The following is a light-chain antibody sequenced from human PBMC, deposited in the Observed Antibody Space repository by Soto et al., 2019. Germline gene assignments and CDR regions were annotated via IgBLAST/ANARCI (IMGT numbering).Light chain of an antibody. CDR1: QSVSSY. V-gene: IGKV3-11*01. CDR3: QQRSNWPGT. J-gene: IGKJ1*01. CDR2: DAS. Sequence: EIVLTQSPATLSLSPGERATLSCRVSQSVSSYLAWYQQKPGQAPRLLIYDASNRVTGIPARFSGSGSGTDFTLTISSLEPEDFAVYYCQQRSNWPGTFGQGTKVEIK.